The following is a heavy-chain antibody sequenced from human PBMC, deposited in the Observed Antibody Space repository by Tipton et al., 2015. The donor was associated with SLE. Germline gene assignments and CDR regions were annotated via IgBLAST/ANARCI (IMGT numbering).Heavy chain of an antibody. Sequence: TLSLTCTVSGDSIGSGGYFWNWIRQHPGKGLEWIGYIYYSGSTNYNPSLKSRVTMSVDTSKSQLSLRLSSVTAADTAFYYCAGGSWYSIDYWGQGTLVTVSS. CDR1: GDSIGSGGYF. V-gene: IGHV4-61*08. CDR2: IYYSGST. J-gene: IGHJ4*02. CDR3: AGGSWYSIDY. D-gene: IGHD2-21*02.